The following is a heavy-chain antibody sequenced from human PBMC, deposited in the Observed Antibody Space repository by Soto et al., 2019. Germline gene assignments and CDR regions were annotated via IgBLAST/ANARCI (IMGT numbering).Heavy chain of an antibody. CDR2: IYHSGST. J-gene: IGHJ4*02. D-gene: IGHD4-17*01. Sequence: PSETLSLTCAVSGGSISSGGYSWSWIRQPPGKGLEWIGYIYHSGSTYYNPSLKSRVTIPVDRSKNQFSLKLSSVTAADTAVYYCARGSPVTTGYWGQGTLVTVSS. CDR1: GGSISSGGYS. CDR3: ARGSPVTTGY. V-gene: IGHV4-30-2*01.